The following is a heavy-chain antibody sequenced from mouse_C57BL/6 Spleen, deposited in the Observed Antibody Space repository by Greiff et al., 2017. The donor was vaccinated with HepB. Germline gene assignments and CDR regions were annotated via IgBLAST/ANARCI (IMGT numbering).Heavy chain of an antibody. CDR3: ARRYSNYDYAIDY. V-gene: IGHV1-47*01. CDR2: FHPYNDDT. CDR1: GYTFTTYP. J-gene: IGHJ4*01. D-gene: IGHD2-5*01. Sequence: QVHVKQSGAELVKPGASVKMSCKASGYTFTTYPIEWMKQNHGKSLEWIGNFHPYNDDTKYNEKFKGKATLTVEKSSSTVYLELSRLTSDDSAVYYCARRYSNYDYAIDYWGQGTSVTVSS.